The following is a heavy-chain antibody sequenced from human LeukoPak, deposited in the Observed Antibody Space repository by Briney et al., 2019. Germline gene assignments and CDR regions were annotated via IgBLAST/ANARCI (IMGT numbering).Heavy chain of an antibody. V-gene: IGHV3-7*01. CDR3: ARRKEVQTTFDY. D-gene: IGHD4/OR15-4a*01. CDR2: IKEAGGET. J-gene: IGHJ4*02. CDR1: GFVFSNYW. Sequence: PGGSLRLSCVASGFVFSNYWMGWVRQAPGKGLEWVANIKEAGGETYYVDSVKGRFTISRDNAKNSLDLQMNSLRDEDTAVYYCARRKEVQTTFDYWGQGTLVTVSS.